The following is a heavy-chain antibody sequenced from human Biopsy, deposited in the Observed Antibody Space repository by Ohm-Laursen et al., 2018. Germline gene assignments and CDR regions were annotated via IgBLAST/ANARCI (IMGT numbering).Heavy chain of an antibody. V-gene: IGHV3-9*01. Sequence: SLRLSCSASGFTFDDHVMHWVRHAPGKGLEWVSGISWDGGSEGYADSVKGRFTISRDNAKNSLYLQMNSLRAEDTAVYYCARNLGVTPGYQDYWGQGTLVTVSS. CDR1: GFTFDDHV. CDR3: ARNLGVTPGYQDY. D-gene: IGHD2-2*01. CDR2: ISWDGGSE. J-gene: IGHJ4*02.